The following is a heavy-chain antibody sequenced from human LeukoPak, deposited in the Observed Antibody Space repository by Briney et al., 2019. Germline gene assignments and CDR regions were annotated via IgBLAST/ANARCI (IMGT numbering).Heavy chain of an antibody. CDR1: GFIFSNYW. CDR2: ISDDGSGT. V-gene: IGHV3-23*01. Sequence: GGSLRLSCVASGFIFSNYWMTWVRQAPGQGLEWVSTISDDGSGTYYADSVKGRFTISRDNSKNTLFLQINSLRAEDSAVYYCATDRERDPSVYYLVGGQGTLITVSS. J-gene: IGHJ4*02. D-gene: IGHD3-22*01. CDR3: ATDRERDPSVYYLV.